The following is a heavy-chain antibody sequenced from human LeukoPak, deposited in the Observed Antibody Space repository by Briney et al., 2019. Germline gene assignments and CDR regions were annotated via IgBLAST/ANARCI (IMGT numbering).Heavy chain of an antibody. V-gene: IGHV3-33*06. CDR2: IWYDGNNK. D-gene: IGHD3-10*01. J-gene: IGHJ6*03. CDR1: GFTFSSYG. Sequence: GGSLRLSCAASGFTFSSYGMHWVRQPPGKGLEWVAVIWYDGNNKYYADSVKGRFTISRDNSKNTLYLQMNSLRAEDTAVYYCAKSFGGHYYYYYMDVWGKGTTVTVSS. CDR3: AKSFGGHYYYYYMDV.